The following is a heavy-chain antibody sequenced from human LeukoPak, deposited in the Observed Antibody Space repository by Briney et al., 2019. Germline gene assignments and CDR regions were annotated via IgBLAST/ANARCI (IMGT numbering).Heavy chain of an antibody. V-gene: IGHV1-18*01. Sequence: ASVKVSCKAFGYTFTSYGISWVRQAPGQGLEWMGWISAYNGNTNYAQKLQGRVTMTTDTSTSTAYMELRSLRSDDTAVYYCARDQGSSWAHDAFDIWGQGTMVTVSS. CDR3: ARDQGSSWAHDAFDI. CDR2: ISAYNGNT. CDR1: GYTFTSYG. D-gene: IGHD6-13*01. J-gene: IGHJ3*02.